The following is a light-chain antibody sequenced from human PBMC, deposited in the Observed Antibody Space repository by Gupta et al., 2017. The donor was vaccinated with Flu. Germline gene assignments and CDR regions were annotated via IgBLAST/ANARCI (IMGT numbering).Light chain of an antibody. CDR1: RLEDKY. CDR2: QDS. J-gene: IGLJ2*01. CDR3: KKWDRTPVG. Sequence: SYELTQPPSVSLSPGQTASITCSGDRLEDKYVSWHQQKPGQSPVLGSYQDSKRPSGIPERVSGSDSGPTETMNSSGAQTLDDSYYSCKKWDRTPVGFGGGTKLTVL. V-gene: IGLV3-1*01.